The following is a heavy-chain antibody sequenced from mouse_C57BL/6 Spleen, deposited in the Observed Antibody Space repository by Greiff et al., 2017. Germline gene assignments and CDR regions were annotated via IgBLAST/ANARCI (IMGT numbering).Heavy chain of an antibody. CDR2: IDPSDSYT. Sequence: QVQLQQPGAELVMPGASVKLSCKASGYTFTSYWMHWVKQRPGQGLEWIGEIDPSDSYTNYNQKFKGKATLTVDKSSSTAYMQLSSLTSEDSAVYYCASNFGSSYRFGYWGQGTLVTVSA. D-gene: IGHD1-1*01. V-gene: IGHV1-69*01. CDR3: ASNFGSSYRFGY. CDR1: GYTFTSYW. J-gene: IGHJ3*01.